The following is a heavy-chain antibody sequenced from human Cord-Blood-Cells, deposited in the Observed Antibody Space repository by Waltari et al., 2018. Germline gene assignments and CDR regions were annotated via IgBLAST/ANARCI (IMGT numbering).Heavy chain of an antibody. D-gene: IGHD2-8*01. CDR1: GFTFSSYA. CDR3: ARDDGYCTNGVCYTDY. Sequence: QVQLVESGGGVVQPGRSLRLSCAASGFTFSSYAMPWVRQAQGRELEWVAVISYDGSNKYYADSVKGRFTISRDNSKNTLYLQMNSLGAEDTAVYYCARDDGYCTNGVCYTDYWGQGTLVTVSS. CDR2: ISYDGSNK. J-gene: IGHJ4*02. V-gene: IGHV3-30*04.